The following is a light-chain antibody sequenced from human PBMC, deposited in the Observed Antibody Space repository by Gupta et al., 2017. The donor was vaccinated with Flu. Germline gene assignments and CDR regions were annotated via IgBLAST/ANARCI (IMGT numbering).Light chain of an antibody. J-gene: IGKJ3*01. CDR1: QSVSSDY. V-gene: IGKV3-20*01. CDR2: GAT. CDR3: HHGGASAYT. Sequence: EVVLTQSPGILSLSPGERAALSCRASQSVSSDYLGWYQQKPGQAPRLLIYGATSTATGIPDRFSGRASGTDFTLTILRLDAEDFAVYYCHHGGASAYTFGPGTKVDV.